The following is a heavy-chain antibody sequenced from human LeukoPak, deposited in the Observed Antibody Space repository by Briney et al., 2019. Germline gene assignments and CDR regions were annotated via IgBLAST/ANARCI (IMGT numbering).Heavy chain of an antibody. CDR2: IYYSGST. V-gene: IGHV4-39*01. CDR1: GGSISSSSYY. D-gene: IGHD3-22*01. CDR3: ARVYDSSGYYYYNWFDP. J-gene: IGHJ5*02. Sequence: SETLSLTCTVSGGSISSSSYYWGWIRQPPGKGLEWIGSIYYSGSTYYNPSLKSRVTISVDTSKNQFSLKLSSVTAADTAVYYCARVYDSSGYYYYNWFDPWGQGTLVTVSS.